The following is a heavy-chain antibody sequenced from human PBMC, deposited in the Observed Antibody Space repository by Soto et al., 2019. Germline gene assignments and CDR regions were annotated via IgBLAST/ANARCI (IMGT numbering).Heavy chain of an antibody. CDR2: IYYSETT. CDR3: ARDRQSEIVAMLASNGMDV. Sequence: QVQLQESGPGLVKPSQTLSLTCTVSGGSINSDDSYWSWLRQPPGRGLEWIGYIYYSETTYYNPSLKSRVTISVATSKKQFSLKLIPVTAADTAVYYCARDRQSEIVAMLASNGMDVWGQGTTVIVSS. CDR1: GGSINSDDSY. J-gene: IGHJ6*02. D-gene: IGHD5-12*01. V-gene: IGHV4-30-4*01.